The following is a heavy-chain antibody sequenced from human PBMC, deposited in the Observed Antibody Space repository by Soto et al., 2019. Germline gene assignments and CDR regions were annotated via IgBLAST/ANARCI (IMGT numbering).Heavy chain of an antibody. CDR3: AKDRGDSSSSGHYYGMDV. CDR2: ISYDGSNK. CDR1: GFTFSSYG. J-gene: IGHJ6*02. Sequence: GGSLRLSCAASGFTFSSYGMHWVRQAPGKGLEWVAVISYDGSNKYYADSVKGRFTISRDNSKNTLYLQMNSLRAEGTAVYYCAKDRGDSSSSGHYYGMDVWGQGTTVTVSS. D-gene: IGHD6-6*01. V-gene: IGHV3-30*18.